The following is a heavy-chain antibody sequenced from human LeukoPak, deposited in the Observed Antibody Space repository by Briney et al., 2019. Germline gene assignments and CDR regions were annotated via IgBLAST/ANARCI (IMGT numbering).Heavy chain of an antibody. V-gene: IGHV1-58*01. D-gene: IGHD3-22*01. CDR3: ARADSGGDSSGYKWFDP. Sequence: ASVKVSCKASGFTFTSSAVQWVRQARGQRLEWIGWIVVGSGNTNYAHKFQGRVTMTRDTSTSTVYMELSNLRPEDTAVYYCARADSGGDSSGYKWFDPWGQGTLVTVSS. CDR1: GFTFTSSA. CDR2: IVVGSGNT. J-gene: IGHJ5*02.